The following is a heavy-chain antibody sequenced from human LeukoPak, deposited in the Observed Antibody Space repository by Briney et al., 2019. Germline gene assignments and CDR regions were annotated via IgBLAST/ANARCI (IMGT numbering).Heavy chain of an antibody. CDR3: ARDPGIAVAGTFYYGMDV. V-gene: IGHV3-33*08. D-gene: IGHD6-19*01. CDR2: IWYDGSNR. Sequence: PGGSLRLSCAASGFTFSSYGMHWVRQAPGKGLEWVAVIWYDGSNRYYADSVKGRFTISRDNSKNTLYLQMNSLRAEDTAVYYCARDPGIAVAGTFYYGMDVWGQGTTVTVSS. J-gene: IGHJ6*02. CDR1: GFTFSSYG.